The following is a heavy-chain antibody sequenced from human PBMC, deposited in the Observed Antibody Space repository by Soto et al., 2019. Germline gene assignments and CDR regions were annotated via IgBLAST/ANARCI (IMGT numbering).Heavy chain of an antibody. V-gene: IGHV1-3*01. CDR2: INAGNGNT. D-gene: IGHD6-19*01. CDR3: ARDGAVAGNTNFDY. Sequence: QVQLVQSGAEVKKPGASVKVSCKASGYTFTNYAMHWVRQAPGRRLEWMGWINAGNGNTKYSQKFQGRVTITRDTSASTAYMELSSLRSEDTAVYYCARDGAVAGNTNFDYWGQGTLVTVSS. J-gene: IGHJ4*02. CDR1: GYTFTNYA.